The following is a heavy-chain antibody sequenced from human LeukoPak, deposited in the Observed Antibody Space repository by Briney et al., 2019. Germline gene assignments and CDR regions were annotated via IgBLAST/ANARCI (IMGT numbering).Heavy chain of an antibody. Sequence: PSGTLSLTCTVSGDSVSSGYWTWIRQSPGKGLEWIGHISDSGVTDYNPSLKSRLTISVDTSSNHFSLNLRSVTAADTAVYYCAGRGHRYSRDWGQGILVTVSS. J-gene: IGHJ1*01. D-gene: IGHD2-15*01. CDR1: GDSVSSGY. CDR3: AGRGHRYSRD. CDR2: ISDSGVT. V-gene: IGHV4-4*09.